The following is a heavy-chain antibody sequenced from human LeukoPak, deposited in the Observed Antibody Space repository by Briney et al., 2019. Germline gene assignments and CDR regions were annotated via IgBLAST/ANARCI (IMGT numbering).Heavy chain of an antibody. CDR2: ISSSGSTI. CDR1: GFTFSSYE. V-gene: IGHV3-48*03. CDR3: ARVFATMVRGVIINFDY. D-gene: IGHD3-10*01. Sequence: GGSLRLSCAASGFTFSSYEMNWVRQAPGKGLEWVSYISSSGSTIYYADSVKGRFTISRDNAKNSLYLQMNSLRAEDTAVYYCARVFATMVRGVIINFDYWGQGTLVTVSS. J-gene: IGHJ4*02.